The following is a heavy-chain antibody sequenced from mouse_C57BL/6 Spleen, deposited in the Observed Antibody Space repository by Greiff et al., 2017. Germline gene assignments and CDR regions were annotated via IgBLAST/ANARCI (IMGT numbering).Heavy chain of an antibody. V-gene: IGHV1-15*01. J-gene: IGHJ4*01. CDR3: TRRKTNYYGSSYDAMDY. Sequence: VKLQESGAELVRPGASVTLSCKASGYTFTDYEMHWVKQTPVHGLEWIGAIDPETGGTAYNQKFKGKAILTADKSSSTAYMELRSLTSEDSAVYYCTRRKTNYYGSSYDAMDYWGQGTSVTVSS. CDR1: GYTFTDYE. D-gene: IGHD1-1*01. CDR2: IDPETGGT.